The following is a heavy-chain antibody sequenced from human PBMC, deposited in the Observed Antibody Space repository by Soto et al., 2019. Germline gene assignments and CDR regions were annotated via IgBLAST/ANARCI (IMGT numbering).Heavy chain of an antibody. CDR3: ARDLGNVDTAMDR. V-gene: IGHV3-48*01. CDR2: ISSSSSTI. CDR1: GFTFSRYS. Sequence: HPGGSLRLSCAASGFTFSRYSMNWVRQAPGKGLEWVSYISSSSSTIYYADSVKGRFTISRDNAKNSLYLQMNSLRAEDTAVYYCARDLGNVDTAMDRWGQGTLVTVSS. J-gene: IGHJ5*02. D-gene: IGHD5-18*01.